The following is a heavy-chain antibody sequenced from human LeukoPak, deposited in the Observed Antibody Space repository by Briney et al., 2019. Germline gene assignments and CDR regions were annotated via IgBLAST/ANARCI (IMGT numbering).Heavy chain of an antibody. CDR3: ARVGIAAAGTGRPYYFDY. V-gene: IGHV4-4*07. J-gene: IGHJ4*02. CDR2: IYSSGST. D-gene: IGHD6-13*01. Sequence: SETLSLTCTVSGGPISSYYWSWIRQPAGKGLEWIGRIYSSGSTNYNPSLKSRVTMSVDTSKNQFSLKLSSVTAADTAVYYCARVGIAAAGTGRPYYFDYWGQGTLVTVSS. CDR1: GGPISSYY.